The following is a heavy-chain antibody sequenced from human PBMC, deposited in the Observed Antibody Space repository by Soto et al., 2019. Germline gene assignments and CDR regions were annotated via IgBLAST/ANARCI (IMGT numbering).Heavy chain of an antibody. D-gene: IGHD2-15*01. Sequence: QSTLKESGPTLVKPTQTLTLTCTFSGFSLSTSAVGVGWIRQPPGKALKWLAFIYWDDDKRYSPSLKSILAITKDTSKNQIVLATTTMDPVDTATYYCAPLVVAGLTNNVDYWGQGTLVTVAS. V-gene: IGHV2-5*02. J-gene: IGHJ4*02. CDR2: IYWDDDK. CDR3: APLVVAGLTNNVDY. CDR1: GFSLSTSAVG.